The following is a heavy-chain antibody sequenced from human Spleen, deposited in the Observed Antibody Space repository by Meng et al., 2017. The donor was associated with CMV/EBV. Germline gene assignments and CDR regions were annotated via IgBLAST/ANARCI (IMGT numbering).Heavy chain of an antibody. CDR1: YTFLTFG. J-gene: IGHJ6*02. Sequence: YTFLTFGVAWVRQAPGPGLEWLGWITPYNGDTTYAQKLQGRVTMSTDTSTSTAYMELRSLTSDDTAVYVCARGGSSAWYYYYGVNVWGQGTTVTVSS. CDR2: ITPYNGDT. V-gene: IGHV1-18*01. D-gene: IGHD6-19*01. CDR3: ARGGSSAWYYYYGVNV.